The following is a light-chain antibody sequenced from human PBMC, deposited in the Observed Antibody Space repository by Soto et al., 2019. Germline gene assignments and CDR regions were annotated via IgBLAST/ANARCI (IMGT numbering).Light chain of an antibody. J-gene: IGKJ3*01. CDR2: AAS. CDR1: QSSGGY. V-gene: IGKV1-39*01. Sequence: DIPMTQSPSSLSASVGDRVTVTCRSSQSSGGYLNWYQQKPGKAPKLLMHAASTLQSGVPSRFSGSGSGKDYTLTISSLQPEDFATYCCQQSYSNAFTFGPGTQVEIK. CDR3: QQSYSNAFT.